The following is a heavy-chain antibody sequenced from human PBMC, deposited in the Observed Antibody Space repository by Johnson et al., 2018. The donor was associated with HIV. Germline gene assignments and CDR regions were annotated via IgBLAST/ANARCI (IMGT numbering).Heavy chain of an antibody. CDR3: ARDGLSGSFNI. Sequence: VQLVESGGGLVQPGRSLRLSCAASGFTFDDYAMHWVRQAPGKGLEWVSGISWNSGSIGYADSVKGRFTIYRDNAKNSLYLQTNSLRAEDTALYYCARDGLSGSFNIWCQRPMVSLF. V-gene: IGHV3-9*01. CDR1: GFTFDDYA. CDR2: ISWNSGSI. J-gene: IGHJ3*02. D-gene: IGHD6-25*01.